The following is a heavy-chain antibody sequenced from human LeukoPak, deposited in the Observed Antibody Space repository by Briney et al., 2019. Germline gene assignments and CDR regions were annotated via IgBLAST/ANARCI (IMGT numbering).Heavy chain of an antibody. D-gene: IGHD6-6*01. CDR1: GFTFSSYS. CDR3: ARESFDSSSFPFDY. Sequence: GGSVRLSCTASGFTFSSYSMNWVRQAPGKGLEWVSSISSSSSYIYYADSVKGRFTISRDSAKNSLYLQMNSLRAEDTAVYYCARESFDSSSFPFDYWGQGTLVTVSS. CDR2: ISSSSSYI. J-gene: IGHJ4*02. V-gene: IGHV3-21*01.